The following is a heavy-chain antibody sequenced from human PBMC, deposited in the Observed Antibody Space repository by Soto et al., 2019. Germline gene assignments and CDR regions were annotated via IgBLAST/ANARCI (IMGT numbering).Heavy chain of an antibody. CDR1: GGTFSSYA. D-gene: IGHD3-10*01. CDR2: IIRVFGTA. Sequence: PEKVSCQASGGTFSSYAMSWVRQAPAQGFEWMGGIIRVFGTANYAQKLQGRVMITAAKSTSTAYMEMGSMRSEDTAVYYWAGDRPYGTGSYFDYWGQGTLVTVSS. J-gene: IGHJ4*02. CDR3: AGDRPYGTGSYFDY. V-gene: IGHV1-69*06.